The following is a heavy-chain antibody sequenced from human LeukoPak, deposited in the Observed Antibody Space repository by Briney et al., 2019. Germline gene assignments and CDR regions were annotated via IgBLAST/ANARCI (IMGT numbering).Heavy chain of an antibody. J-gene: IGHJ4*02. CDR3: ARVRSAAAGPLDY. CDR2: ISGSSSYI. CDR1: GFTFSSYS. Sequence: GGSLRLSCAASGFTFSSYSMNWVRQAPGKGLEWVSCISGSSSYIYSADSVKGRFTISRHNAKNSLYLQMNRLRADDTAVYHCARVRSAAAGPLDYWGQGTLVTVSS. V-gene: IGHV3-21*01. D-gene: IGHD6-13*01.